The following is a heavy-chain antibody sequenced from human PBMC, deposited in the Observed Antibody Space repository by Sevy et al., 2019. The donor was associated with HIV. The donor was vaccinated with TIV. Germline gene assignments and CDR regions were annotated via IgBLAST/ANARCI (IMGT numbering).Heavy chain of an antibody. Sequence: GGSLRLSCAASGLSFSNAWMAWVRQAPGKGLEWVGRIRSETGGGTTDFGAFAKGKFTISREDPKNTLYLQMNSLKTEDTAVYYRAIDHRRDGMIVVPFEKWGLGTLVTVSS. CDR1: GLSFSNAW. CDR3: AIDHRRDGMIVVPFEK. CDR2: IRSETGGGTT. J-gene: IGHJ4*02. V-gene: IGHV3-15*01. D-gene: IGHD3-22*01.